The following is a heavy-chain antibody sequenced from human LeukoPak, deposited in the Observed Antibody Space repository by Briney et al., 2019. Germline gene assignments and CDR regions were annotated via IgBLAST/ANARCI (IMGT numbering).Heavy chain of an antibody. CDR1: GYTFTGYY. J-gene: IGHJ5*02. CDR2: IIPNTGGT. V-gene: IGHV1-2*02. D-gene: IGHD3-10*01. Sequence: ASVKVSCKASGYTFTGYYKHWVRQAPGQGLEWMGWIIPNTGGTNYAQKFQGRVTMTRDTSISTAYMELNNLRSDDTAVYYCARDSGANWFDPWGQGTLVTVSS. CDR3: ARDSGANWFDP.